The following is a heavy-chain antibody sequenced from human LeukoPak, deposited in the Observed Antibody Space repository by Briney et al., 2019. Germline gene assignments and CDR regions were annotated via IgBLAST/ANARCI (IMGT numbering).Heavy chain of an antibody. Sequence: ASVKVSCKASGYTFTNYAIHWVRQAPGQRLEWMGWINAGIGNTKYSQKLQGRVTMTTDTSTSTAYMELRSLRSDDTAVYYCARAPTIRSLEWLYYYYGMDVWGQGTTVTVSS. CDR2: INAGIGNT. D-gene: IGHD3-3*01. V-gene: IGHV1-3*01. CDR1: GYTFTNYA. CDR3: ARAPTIRSLEWLYYYYGMDV. J-gene: IGHJ6*02.